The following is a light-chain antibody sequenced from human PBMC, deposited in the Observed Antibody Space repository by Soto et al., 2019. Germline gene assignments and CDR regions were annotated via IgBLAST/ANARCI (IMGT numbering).Light chain of an antibody. CDR2: EVS. CDR1: SSDIGGYDY. J-gene: IGLJ1*01. Sequence: QSALTQPASVSASPGQSITISCSGSSSDIGGYDYVSWYQQHQGKAPKLMIYEVSNRPSGVSDRFSGSKSGNTASLTISGLQVDDEADYYCSSYRDTSKLVFGPGTKLTVL. V-gene: IGLV2-14*01. CDR3: SSYRDTSKLV.